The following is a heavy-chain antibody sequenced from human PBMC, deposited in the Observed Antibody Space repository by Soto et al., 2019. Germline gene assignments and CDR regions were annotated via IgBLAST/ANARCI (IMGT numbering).Heavy chain of an antibody. V-gene: IGHV3-30*18. CDR2: ISYDGSNK. CDR1: GFTFSSYG. CDR3: AKKKTSYYFDY. Sequence: SLRLSCAASGFTFSSYGMHWVRQAPGKGLEWVAVISYDGSNKYYADSVKGRFTISRDNSKNTLYLQMNSLRAEDTAVYYCAKKKTSYYFDYWGQGTLVTVSS. J-gene: IGHJ4*02.